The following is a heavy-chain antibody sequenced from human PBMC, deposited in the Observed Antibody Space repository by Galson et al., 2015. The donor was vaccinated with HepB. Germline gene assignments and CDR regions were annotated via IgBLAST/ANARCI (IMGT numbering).Heavy chain of an antibody. V-gene: IGHV1-18*01. Sequence: QSGAEVKKPGASVKVSCKASGYTFTNYGISWVRQAPGQGLEWMGWISAYNGNTNYEQKLQGRVTMTRDTSTSTAYLELRSLRSDDTAAYYCARDRDYRFDYWGQGTLVTVSS. D-gene: IGHD4/OR15-4a*01. J-gene: IGHJ4*02. CDR1: GYTFTNYG. CDR3: ARDRDYRFDY. CDR2: ISAYNGNT.